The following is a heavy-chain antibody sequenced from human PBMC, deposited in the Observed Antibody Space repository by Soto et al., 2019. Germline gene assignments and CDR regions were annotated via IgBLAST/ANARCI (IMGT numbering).Heavy chain of an antibody. CDR1: GYTFTSYG. Sequence: QVQLVQSGAEVKKPGASVKVSCKXSGYTFTSYGISWVRQAPGQGLEWMGWISAYNGNTNYAQKLQGRVTMTTDTSTSTAYMELRSLKSDXXXXXXXXXXXSIGDVWGQGTTVTVSS. CDR3: XXXXSIGDV. D-gene: IGHD6-6*01. V-gene: IGHV1-18*01. CDR2: ISAYNGNT. J-gene: IGHJ6*02.